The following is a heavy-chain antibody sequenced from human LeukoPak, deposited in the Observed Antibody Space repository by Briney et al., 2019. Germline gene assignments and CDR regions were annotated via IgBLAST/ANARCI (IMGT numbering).Heavy chain of an antibody. V-gene: IGHV3-7*01. J-gene: IGHJ4*02. CDR1: GFIFTNYF. D-gene: IGHD3-3*01. CDR3: ATDRGWRTSGYYLYYFEY. Sequence: GGSLRLSCAATGFIFTNYFMSWVRQAPGKGLEWVASIKHDGSEKYYVDSVRGRFTISRDNTMNSLYLQMSSLRAEDTAVYYCATDRGWRTSGYYLYYFEYWGQGTLVTYSS. CDR2: IKHDGSEK.